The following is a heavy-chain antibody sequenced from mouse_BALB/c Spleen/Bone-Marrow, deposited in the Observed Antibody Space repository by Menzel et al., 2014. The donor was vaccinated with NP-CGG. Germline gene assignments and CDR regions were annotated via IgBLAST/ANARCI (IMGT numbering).Heavy chain of an antibody. CDR2: ISYSGNT. CDR3: ARGTGYYFDY. Sequence: VQLQQPGPSLVKHSQTLSLTCSVTGDSITNAYWNWIRKFPGNKIDYMGYISYSGNTYYNPSLKSRISITRDTSKNQFYLHLSSVTSIDTSTYFCARGTGYYFDYWCQCTSLTVSS. J-gene: IGHJ2*02. D-gene: IGHD3-3*01. CDR1: GDSITNAY. V-gene: IGHV3-8*02.